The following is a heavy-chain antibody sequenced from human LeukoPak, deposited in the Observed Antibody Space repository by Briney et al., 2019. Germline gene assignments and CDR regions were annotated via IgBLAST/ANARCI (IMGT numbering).Heavy chain of an antibody. Sequence: SVKVSCKASGGTFSSYAISWVRQAPGQGLEWMGRIIPIFGTANYAQKFKGRVTITTDKATSTAYMELSSLRSEDTAVYYCARDPHPSYGQYLVDYWGQGTLVTVSS. CDR3: ARDPHPSYGQYLVDY. CDR2: IIPIFGTA. V-gene: IGHV1-69*05. J-gene: IGHJ4*02. CDR1: GGTFSSYA. D-gene: IGHD5-18*01.